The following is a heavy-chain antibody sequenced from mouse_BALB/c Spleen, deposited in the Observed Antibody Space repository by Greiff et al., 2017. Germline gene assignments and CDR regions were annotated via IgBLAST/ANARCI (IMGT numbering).Heavy chain of an antibody. CDR3: ARGPPIYYYGSSYVGYAMDY. D-gene: IGHD1-1*01. CDR1: GFTFSDYY. J-gene: IGHJ4*01. Sequence: EVHLVESGGGLVKPGGSLKLSCAASGFTFSDYYMYWVRQTPEKRLEWVATISDGGSYTYYPDSVKGRFTISRDNAKNNLYLQMSSLKSEDTAMYYCARGPPIYYYGSSYVGYAMDYWGQGTSVTVSS. CDR2: ISDGGSYT. V-gene: IGHV5-4*02.